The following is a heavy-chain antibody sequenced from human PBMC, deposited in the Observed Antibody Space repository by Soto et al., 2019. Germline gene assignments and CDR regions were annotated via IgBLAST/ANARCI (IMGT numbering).Heavy chain of an antibody. CDR1: GFTVRSSW. V-gene: IGHV3-74*01. Sequence: LRIACAASGFTVRSSWMHWVRQDPGKGLVWVSRINSDGSSTSYADSVKGRFTISRDNAKNTLYLQMNSLRAEDTAVYYCARVTMVRGVNWFAPWGHRTPV. D-gene: IGHD3-10*01. CDR3: ARVTMVRGVNWFAP. J-gene: IGHJ5*02. CDR2: INSDGSST.